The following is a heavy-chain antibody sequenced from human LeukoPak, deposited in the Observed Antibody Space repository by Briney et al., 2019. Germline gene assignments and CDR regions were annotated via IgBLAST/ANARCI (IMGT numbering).Heavy chain of an antibody. CDR3: ARGGDIVVVIADDAFDI. CDR1: GYTFTSYY. V-gene: IGHV1-46*01. Sequence: ASVKVSCKASGYTFTSYYMHWVRQAPGQGLEWMGIINPSGGSTSYAQKFRGRVTMTRDTSTSTVYMELSSLRSEDTAVYYCARGGDIVVVIADDAFDIWGQGTMVTVSS. D-gene: IGHD2-21*01. J-gene: IGHJ3*02. CDR2: INPSGGST.